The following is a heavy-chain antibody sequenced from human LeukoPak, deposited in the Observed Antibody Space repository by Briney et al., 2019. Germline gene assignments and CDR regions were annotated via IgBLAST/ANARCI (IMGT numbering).Heavy chain of an antibody. Sequence: ASVKVSCKASGGTFSGYAISWVRQAPGQGLEWMGGIIPIFGTANYAQKFQGRVTITADESTSTAYMELSSLRSEDTAAYYCARERSGDSSGYLDYWGQGTLVTVSS. J-gene: IGHJ4*02. D-gene: IGHD3-22*01. V-gene: IGHV1-69*13. CDR1: GGTFSGYA. CDR2: IIPIFGTA. CDR3: ARERSGDSSGYLDY.